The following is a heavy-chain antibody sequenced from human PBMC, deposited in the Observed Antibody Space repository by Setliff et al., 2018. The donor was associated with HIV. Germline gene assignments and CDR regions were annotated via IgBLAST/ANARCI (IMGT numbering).Heavy chain of an antibody. CDR1: GYSFTSYW. CDR3: ARQSAAAGTWSYYYYYGMDV. D-gene: IGHD6-13*01. J-gene: IGHJ6*02. Sequence: PGESLKISCKGSGYSFTSYWIGWVRQMPGKGLEWMGIIYPGDSDTRYSPSFQGQVTISADKSISTAYLQWSSLKASDTAMYYCARQSAAAGTWSYYYYYGMDVWGQGTTVTVS. V-gene: IGHV5-51*01. CDR2: IYPGDSDT.